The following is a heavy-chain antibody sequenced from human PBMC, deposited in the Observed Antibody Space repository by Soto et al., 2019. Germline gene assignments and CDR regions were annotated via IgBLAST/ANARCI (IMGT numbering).Heavy chain of an antibody. CDR3: ARAGGLGAVAADY. D-gene: IGHD6-19*01. CDR2: IYHSGST. V-gene: IGHV4-30-2*01. J-gene: IGHJ4*02. CDR1: GGSISSGGSS. Sequence: QLQLQESGSGLVKPSPTLSLTCAVSGGSISSGGSSWSWIRQPPGTGLEWIGYIYHSGSTYYNPSLKSRATISVARSKNQFSRKLSSVTAADTAVYYCARAGGLGAVAADYWGQGTLVTVSS.